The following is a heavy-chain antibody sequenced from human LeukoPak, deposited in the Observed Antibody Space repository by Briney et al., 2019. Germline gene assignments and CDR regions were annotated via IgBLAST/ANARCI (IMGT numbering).Heavy chain of an antibody. Sequence: SETLSLTCAVSGGSISSSNWWSWVRQPPGKGLEWIGEIYHSGSTNYNPSLKSRVTISVDKSKNQFSLKLSSVTAADTAVYYCAREGHGSSWYSWFDPWGQGTLVTVSS. CDR3: AREGHGSSWYSWFDP. CDR2: IYHSGST. CDR1: GGSISSSNW. V-gene: IGHV4-4*02. D-gene: IGHD6-13*01. J-gene: IGHJ5*02.